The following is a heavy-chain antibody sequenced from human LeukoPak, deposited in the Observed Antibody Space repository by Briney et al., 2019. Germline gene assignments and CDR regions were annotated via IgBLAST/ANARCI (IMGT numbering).Heavy chain of an antibody. CDR2: IYHSGSA. CDR1: GYSISSGYY. Sequence: PSETLSLTCAVSGYSISSGYYWGWIRQPPGKGLEWIGGIYHSGSAYYNPSLKSRVTISVDTSKNQFSLKLSSVTAADTAVYYCARGEAAAYHDAFDIWGQGTMVTVSS. V-gene: IGHV4-38-2*01. CDR3: ARGEAAAYHDAFDI. J-gene: IGHJ3*02. D-gene: IGHD6-13*01.